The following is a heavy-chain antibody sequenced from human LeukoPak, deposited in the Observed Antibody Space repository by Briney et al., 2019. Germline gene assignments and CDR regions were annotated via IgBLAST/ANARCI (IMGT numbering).Heavy chain of an antibody. CDR3: ARGKDSSSWYELNY. J-gene: IGHJ4*02. CDR2: ISAYNGNT. V-gene: IGHV1-18*04. Sequence: ASVKVSCKASGCTFTSYGISWVRQAPGQGLEWMGWISAYNGNTNYAQKLQGRVTMTTDTSTSTAYMELRSLRSDDTAVYYCARGKDSSSWYELNYWGQGTLVTVSS. CDR1: GCTFTSYG. D-gene: IGHD6-13*01.